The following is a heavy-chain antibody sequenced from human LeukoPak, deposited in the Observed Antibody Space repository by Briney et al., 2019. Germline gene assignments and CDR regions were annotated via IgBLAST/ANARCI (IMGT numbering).Heavy chain of an antibody. J-gene: IGHJ4*02. D-gene: IGHD4-17*01. CDR2: IYADGNT. Sequence: GGSLGLSCAASGFIVNTNYMTWVRQAPGRGLEWVSFIYADGNTYYADSVKGRFTISRDISKNAVYLQMNSLRAEDTAVYYCARDSYGDANFDSWGQGTLVTVSS. V-gene: IGHV3-53*01. CDR1: GFIVNTNY. CDR3: ARDSYGDANFDS.